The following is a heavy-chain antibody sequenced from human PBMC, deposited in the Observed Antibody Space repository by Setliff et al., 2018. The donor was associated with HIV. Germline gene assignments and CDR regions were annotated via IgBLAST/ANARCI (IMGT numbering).Heavy chain of an antibody. CDR3: AKAAVEMTTIAFGGPPGY. Sequence: SVKVSCKASGGTFSTQTFNWVRQAPGQGLEWMGGIIPLFGTAKYIQSFQGRLTITADESSNTAYMELSSLRLHDTAVYYCAKAAVEMTTIAFGGPPGYWGQGTLVTVSS. J-gene: IGHJ4*02. D-gene: IGHD3-16*01. V-gene: IGHV1-69*13. CDR1: GGTFSTQT. CDR2: IIPLFGTA.